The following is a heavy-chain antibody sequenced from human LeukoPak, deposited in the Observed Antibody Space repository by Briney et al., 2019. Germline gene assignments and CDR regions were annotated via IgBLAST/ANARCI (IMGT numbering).Heavy chain of an antibody. CDR1: GGTFSTYA. CDR2: IIPLFGTA. Sequence: SVKVSCKXSGGTFSTYAISWVRQAPGQGLEWLGGIIPLFGTADYAQKFQGRVTITADESTSTAYMELSSLRSEDTAVYYCARGSRFLDVVLVPATIGWFDPWGQGTLVTVSS. CDR3: ARGSRFLDVVLVPATIGWFDP. J-gene: IGHJ5*02. V-gene: IGHV1-69*13. D-gene: IGHD2-2*01.